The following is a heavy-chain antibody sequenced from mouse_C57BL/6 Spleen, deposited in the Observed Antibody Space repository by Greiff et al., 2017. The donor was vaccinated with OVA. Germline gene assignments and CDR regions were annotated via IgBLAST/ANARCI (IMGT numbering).Heavy chain of an antibody. CDR2: IDPSDSYT. CDR3: ARNGPPDY. CDR1: GYTFTSYW. V-gene: IGHV1-69*01. J-gene: IGHJ2*01. Sequence: VQLQQSGAELVMPGASVKLSCKASGYTFTSYWMHWVKQRPGQGLEWIGEIDPSDSYTNYNQKFKGKSTLTVDKSSSTAYMQLSSLTSADSAVYYCARNGPPDYWGQGTTLTVSS.